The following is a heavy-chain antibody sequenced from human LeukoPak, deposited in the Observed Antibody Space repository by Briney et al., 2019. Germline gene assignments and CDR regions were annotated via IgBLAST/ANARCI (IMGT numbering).Heavy chain of an antibody. CDR1: GFAFSTYT. J-gene: IGHJ4*02. CDR2: ISYDGSNK. CDR3: AKERHDSSGPHY. V-gene: IGHV3-30*04. Sequence: PGRSLRLSCAASGFAFSTYTMHWVRQAPGKGPEWVSVISYDGSNKYYADSVKGRFTISRDNSKNTLYLQMNSLRAEDTAVYYCAKERHDSSGPHYWGQGTLVTVSS. D-gene: IGHD3-22*01.